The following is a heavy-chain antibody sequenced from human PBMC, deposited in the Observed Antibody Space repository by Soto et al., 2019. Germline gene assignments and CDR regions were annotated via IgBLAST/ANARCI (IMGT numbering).Heavy chain of an antibody. V-gene: IGHV4-39*01. CDR3: ARLRGYYYYMDV. J-gene: IGHJ6*03. Sequence: SETLSLTCTVSGGSISSSSYYWGWIRQPPGKGLEWIGSIYYSGSTYYNPSLKSRVTISVDTSKNQFSLKLSSVTAADTAVYYCARLRGYYYYMDVWGKGTTVTVSS. CDR1: GGSISSSSYY. CDR2: IYYSGST.